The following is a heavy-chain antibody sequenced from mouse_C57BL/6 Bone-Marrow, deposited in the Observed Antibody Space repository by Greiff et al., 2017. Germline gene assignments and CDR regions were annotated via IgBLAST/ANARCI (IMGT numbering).Heavy chain of an antibody. CDR1: GYSFTGYF. V-gene: IGHV1-20*01. J-gene: IGHJ1*03. CDR2: INPYNGDT. Sequence: EVQLQQSGPELVQPGDSVTISCKASGYSFTGYFMNWVMQSHGKSLEWIGRINPYNGDTFYNQKFKGKATLTVDKSSSTAHMELRRLTSEGSAVYYCARGYFDVWGTGTTVNVSS. CDR3: ARGYFDV.